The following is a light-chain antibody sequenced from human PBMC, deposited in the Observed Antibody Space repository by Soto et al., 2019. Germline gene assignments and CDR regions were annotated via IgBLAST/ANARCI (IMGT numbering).Light chain of an antibody. J-gene: IGKJ1*01. Sequence: DIQMTQSPSSLSASVGDRVTITCRASQNIDNYLNWYQQKPGRGPKLLIYIASSLQSGVPSRFSGSGSGTDFTLTISSLQPEDFATYFCQQTYSFPRTFGQGTKVDVK. CDR1: QNIDNY. CDR3: QQTYSFPRT. V-gene: IGKV1-39*01. CDR2: IAS.